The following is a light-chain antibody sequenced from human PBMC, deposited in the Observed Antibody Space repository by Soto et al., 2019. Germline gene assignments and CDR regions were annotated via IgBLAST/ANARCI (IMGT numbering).Light chain of an antibody. CDR1: QAISGY. Sequence: EIQMTQSPASLSASVGDRVTVTCRAGQAISGYLNWYQQKPGKAPTLLIFAASTLQSVVPSRFSGSGSGTDFTLTINSLQTEDSGTYFCQQTNLIPFTFGPGTK. J-gene: IGKJ3*01. V-gene: IGKV1-39*01. CDR2: AAS. CDR3: QQTNLIPFT.